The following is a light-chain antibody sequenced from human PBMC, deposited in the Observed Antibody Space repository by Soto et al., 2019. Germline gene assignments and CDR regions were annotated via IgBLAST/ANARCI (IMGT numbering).Light chain of an antibody. J-gene: IGKJ4*01. CDR1: QGISNY. V-gene: IGKV1-27*01. CDR3: QKYSNVPT. CDR2: AAS. Sequence: DIQMTQSPSSLSASVGDRVTITCRASQGISNYLAWYQQIPGKVPNLLISAASTLQSGVPSRFSGSGSGTDFTLTISSLQPEDVETYYRQKYSNVPTFGGGTKVDIK.